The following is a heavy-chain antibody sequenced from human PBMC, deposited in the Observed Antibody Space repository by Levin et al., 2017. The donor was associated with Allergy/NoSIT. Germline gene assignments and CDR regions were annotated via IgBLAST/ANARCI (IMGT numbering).Heavy chain of an antibody. CDR2: IYYSGST. CDR1: GGSISSYY. CDR3: ARKVGGDYYGSGSYVWFDP. V-gene: IGHV4-59*01. J-gene: IGHJ5*02. D-gene: IGHD3-10*01. Sequence: SETLSLTCTVSGGSISSYYWSWIRQPPGKGLEWIGYIYYSGSTNYNPSLKSRVTISVDTSKNQFSLKLSSVTAADTAVYYCARKVGGDYYGSGSYVWFDPWGQGTLVTVSS.